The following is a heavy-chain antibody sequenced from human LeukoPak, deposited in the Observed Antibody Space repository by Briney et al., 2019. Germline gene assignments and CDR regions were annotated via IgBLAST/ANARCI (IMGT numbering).Heavy chain of an antibody. J-gene: IGHJ4*02. CDR1: GFTYSDYW. V-gene: IGHV3-7*03. CDR3: ARRGLRDY. Sequence: GGSLRLSCVASGFTYSDYWMSWVRQGPGKGLEWVATIKGDGSVKNYVDSVKGRFTISRDNAKNSVFLQMDSLRVEDTALYYCARRGLRDYWGQGTLVTVSS. CDR2: IKGDGSVK. D-gene: IGHD5/OR15-5a*01.